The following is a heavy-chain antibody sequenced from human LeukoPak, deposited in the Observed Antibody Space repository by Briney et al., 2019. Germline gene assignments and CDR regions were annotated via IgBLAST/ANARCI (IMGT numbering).Heavy chain of an antibody. Sequence: PGGSLRLSCAASGFTFSGYWMSRVRQAPGKGLEWVAKIKQDGSEKNYVDSVKGRFTISRDNAKNSLYLQMNSPRAEDTAVYHCARGGDYFDYWGQGTLVTVSS. CDR3: ARGGDYFDY. CDR1: GFTFSGYW. V-gene: IGHV3-7*05. J-gene: IGHJ4*02. D-gene: IGHD4-17*01. CDR2: IKQDGSEK.